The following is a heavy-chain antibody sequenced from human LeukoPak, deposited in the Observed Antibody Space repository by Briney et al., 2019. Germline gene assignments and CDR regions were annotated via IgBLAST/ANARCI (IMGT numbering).Heavy chain of an antibody. V-gene: IGHV1-69*04. J-gene: IGHJ6*03. CDR3: ARASYPPYSSSSEPYYYYYYYMDV. D-gene: IGHD6-6*01. Sequence: ASVKVSCKASGGTFSSYAISWVRQAPGQGLEWMGRIIPILGIANYAQKFQGRVTITADESTSTAYMELSSLRSEDTAVYYCARASYPPYSSSSEPYYYYYYYMDVWGKGTTVTVSS. CDR1: GGTFSSYA. CDR2: IIPILGIA.